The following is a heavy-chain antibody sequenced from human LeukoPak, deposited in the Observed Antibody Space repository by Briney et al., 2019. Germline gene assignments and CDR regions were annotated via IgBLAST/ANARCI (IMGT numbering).Heavy chain of an antibody. V-gene: IGHV3-33*01. CDR3: ARDLGQCSLVTSYFDY. CDR2: IWHDGSKR. Sequence: GGSLRLSCAASGFSFSIHGFHWVRQAPGKGLEWVAVIWHDGSKRYYADSVKGRFTVSRDDSKNTLYLQMNSLRAESTALYYCARDLGQCSLVTSYFDYWGQGSLVTASS. CDR1: GFSFSIHG. J-gene: IGHJ4*02. D-gene: IGHD4-23*01.